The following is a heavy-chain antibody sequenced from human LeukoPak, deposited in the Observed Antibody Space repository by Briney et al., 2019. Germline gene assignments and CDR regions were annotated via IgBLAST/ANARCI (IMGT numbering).Heavy chain of an antibody. J-gene: IGHJ4*02. D-gene: IGHD3-9*01. CDR1: GFTFSSYT. CDR3: ARTYYDILTGYNPYFDY. V-gene: IGHV3-21*01. Sequence: GGSLRLSCAASGFTFSSYTMNWVRQAPGKGLEWVSSISSSSSYIYYADSVKGRFTISRDNAKNFLYLQMNSLRAEDTAVYYCARTYYDILTGYNPYFDYWGQGILVTVSS. CDR2: ISSSSSYI.